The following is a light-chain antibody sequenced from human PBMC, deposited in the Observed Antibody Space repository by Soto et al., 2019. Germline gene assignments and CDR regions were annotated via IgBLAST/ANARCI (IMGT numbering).Light chain of an antibody. CDR1: QSVSSY. CDR3: QQRSNWPPWT. V-gene: IGKV3-11*01. CDR2: DAS. Sequence: EIVLTQSPATLSLSPGERATLSCRASQSVSSYLAWYQQKPGQAPRLLIYDASNRATGIPARFSGSGSGTDFTLTISRLEPEDFAVYYCQQRSNWPPWTFGQGNKVE. J-gene: IGKJ1*01.